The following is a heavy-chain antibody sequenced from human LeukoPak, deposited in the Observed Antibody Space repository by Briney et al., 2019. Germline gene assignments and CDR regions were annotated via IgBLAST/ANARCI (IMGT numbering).Heavy chain of an antibody. D-gene: IGHD2-21*02. CDR3: ASAPMGDLRPFDY. Sequence: ASVKVSCKASGYTFTGYYMHWVRQAPGQGLVWMGWINPNSGGTNYAQKFQGRVTMTRDTSISTAYMELSRLRSDDTAVYYCASAPMGDLRPFDYWGQGTLVTVSS. CDR2: INPNSGGT. J-gene: IGHJ4*02. V-gene: IGHV1-2*02. CDR1: GYTFTGYY.